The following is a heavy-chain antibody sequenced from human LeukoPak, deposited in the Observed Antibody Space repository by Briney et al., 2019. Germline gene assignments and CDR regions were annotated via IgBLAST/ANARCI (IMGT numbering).Heavy chain of an antibody. D-gene: IGHD4-11*01. CDR1: GGSFSGYY. CDR3: ARGRYSLGWFDP. J-gene: IGHJ5*02. Sequence: SETLSLTCAVYGGSFSGYYWSWIRQPPGKGLEWIGEINHSGSTNYNPSLKSRVTISVDTSNNQFSLKLSPVTAADTAVYYCARGRYSLGWFDPWGQGTLVTVSS. V-gene: IGHV4-34*01. CDR2: INHSGST.